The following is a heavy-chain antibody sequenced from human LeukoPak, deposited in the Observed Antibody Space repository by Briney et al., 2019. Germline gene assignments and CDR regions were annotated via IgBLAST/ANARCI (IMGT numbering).Heavy chain of an antibody. D-gene: IGHD3-22*01. Sequence: GGSLRLSCSASGFSFDDYAMQWVRQAPGTGLDSVSLISVDGGSKHYADSVKGRFTISRDNSENSLYLRMNSLRTEDTALYYCAKVLPRAYYDSTGYFLPLDSWGQGTLVTVSS. J-gene: IGHJ4*02. V-gene: IGHV3-43*02. CDR2: ISVDGGSK. CDR1: GFSFDDYA. CDR3: AKVLPRAYYDSTGYFLPLDS.